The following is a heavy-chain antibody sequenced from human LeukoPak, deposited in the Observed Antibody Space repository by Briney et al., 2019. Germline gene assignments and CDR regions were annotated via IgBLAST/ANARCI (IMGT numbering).Heavy chain of an antibody. Sequence: ASVKVSCKASGYTFTSHYIHWVRQAPGQGLEWIGLINPSGGSTTYAQKFQGRVTMTRDTSTSTVYMELSSLRSEDTAVYYCARDYLVVVTPRGAFGIWGQGTMVIVSS. D-gene: IGHD2-21*02. CDR2: INPSGGST. V-gene: IGHV1-46*01. J-gene: IGHJ3*02. CDR1: GYTFTSHY. CDR3: ARDYLVVVTPRGAFGI.